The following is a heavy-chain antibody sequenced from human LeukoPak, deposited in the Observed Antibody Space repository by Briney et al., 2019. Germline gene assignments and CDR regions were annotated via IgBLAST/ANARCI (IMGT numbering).Heavy chain of an antibody. D-gene: IGHD6-19*01. CDR3: ARVVLRAVAGKPTFDY. J-gene: IGHJ4*02. V-gene: IGHV4-39*07. Sequence: SETLSLTCTVSGGSISSGDYYWGWIRQPPGKGLEWIGSIYYSGSTYYNPSLKSRVTISVDTSKNQFSLKLSSVTAADTAVYYCARVVLRAVAGKPTFDYWGQGTLVTVSS. CDR1: GGSISSGDYY. CDR2: IYYSGST.